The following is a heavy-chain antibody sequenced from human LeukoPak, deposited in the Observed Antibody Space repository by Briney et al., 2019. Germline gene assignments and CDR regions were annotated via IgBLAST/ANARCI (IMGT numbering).Heavy chain of an antibody. CDR1: GDSISGSTYY. Sequence: PSETLSLTCTVSGDSISGSTYYWGWIRQPPGKGLECIGSAYYSGTAYYNPSLKSRGTISVDTSKNRFSLKLSSVTAADTAVYYCAKHEGCSTTSCTGDWFDPWGQGTLVTVSS. CDR2: AYYSGTA. J-gene: IGHJ5*02. CDR3: AKHEGCSTTSCTGDWFDP. D-gene: IGHD2-2*01. V-gene: IGHV4-39*01.